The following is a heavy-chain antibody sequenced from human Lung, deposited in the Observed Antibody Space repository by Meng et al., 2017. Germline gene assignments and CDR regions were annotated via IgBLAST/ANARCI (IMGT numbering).Heavy chain of an antibody. CDR3: ATGAAAADH. D-gene: IGHD6-13*01. Sequence: EVQLVGCGGGLVKPGGSLRLSCVASGFSFTDAWMSWVRQAPGKGLEWVGRIKSNSDGGTTDYAAPVKGRFTISRDDSKNTLYLQMNSLITEDTAVYFCATGAAAADHWGQGTLVTVSS. CDR2: IKSNSDGGTT. V-gene: IGHV3-15*01. CDR1: GFSFTDAW. J-gene: IGHJ4*02.